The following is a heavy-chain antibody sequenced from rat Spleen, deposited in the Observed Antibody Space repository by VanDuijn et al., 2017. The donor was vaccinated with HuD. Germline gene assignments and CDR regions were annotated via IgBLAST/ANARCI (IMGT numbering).Heavy chain of an antibody. D-gene: IGHD1-10*01. V-gene: IGHV5-58*01. Sequence: EVQLVETGGGLVQPGESLKLSCVASGFTFSSYWMYWIRQAPGEGLQWLSSISPDGGSTYYPDSVKGRFTISRDNAENTAYLQMNSLRSEDTATYYCARQDNYVGFAYWGQGTLVTVSS. J-gene: IGHJ3*01. CDR1: GFTFSSYW. CDR2: ISPDGGST. CDR3: ARQDNYVGFAY.